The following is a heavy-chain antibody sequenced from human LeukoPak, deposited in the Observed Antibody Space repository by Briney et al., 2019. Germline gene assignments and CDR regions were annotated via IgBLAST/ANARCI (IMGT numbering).Heavy chain of an antibody. CDR3: ALLVEQWEHETAAFDI. V-gene: IGHV3-20*04. Sequence: GGSLRLSCAASGFTFDDYGMSWVRQAPGKGLECVSGINWNGGSTGYADSVKGRFTISRDNAKNSLYLQMNSLRAEDTAVYYCALLVEQWEHETAAFDIWGQGTMVTVSS. CDR1: GFTFDDYG. J-gene: IGHJ3*02. CDR2: INWNGGST. D-gene: IGHD1-26*01.